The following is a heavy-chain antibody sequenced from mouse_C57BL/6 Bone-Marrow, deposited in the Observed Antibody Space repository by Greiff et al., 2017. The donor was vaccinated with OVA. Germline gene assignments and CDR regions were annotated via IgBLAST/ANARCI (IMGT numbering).Heavy chain of an antibody. CDR1: GFTFSDYY. D-gene: IGHD2-4*01. J-gene: IGHJ1*03. CDR3: ARSYDDGYFDV. CDR2: ISNGGGST. Sequence: EVHLVESGGGLVQPGGSLKLSCAASGFTFSDYYLYWVRQTPAKRLEWVAYISNGGGSTYYPDTVKGRFPISRDTAKNNLFLQMNCLKSEDTAMYYCARSYDDGYFDVWGTGTTVTVSS. V-gene: IGHV5-12*01.